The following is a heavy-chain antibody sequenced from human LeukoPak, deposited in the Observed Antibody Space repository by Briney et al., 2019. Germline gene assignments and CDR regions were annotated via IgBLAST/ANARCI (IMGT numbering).Heavy chain of an antibody. V-gene: IGHV1-2*06. J-gene: IGHJ4*02. CDR2: INPNSGGT. Sequence: ATVKVSCKASGYTFTGYYMHWVRQAPGQGLEWMGRINPNSGGTNYAQKFQGRVTMTRDTSISTAYMELSRLRSDDTAVYYCARVKYYYDSSGYPYYWGQGTLVTVSS. CDR3: ARVKYYYDSSGYPYY. D-gene: IGHD3-22*01. CDR1: GYTFTGYY.